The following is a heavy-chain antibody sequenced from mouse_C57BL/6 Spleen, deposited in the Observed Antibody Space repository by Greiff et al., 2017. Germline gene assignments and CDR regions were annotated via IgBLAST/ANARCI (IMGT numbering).Heavy chain of an antibody. CDR2: IYPGSGNT. J-gene: IGHJ4*01. V-gene: IGHV1-76*01. D-gene: IGHD1-1*01. CDR3: ARGLHYYGSSIYAMDY. CDR1: GYTFTDYY. Sequence: QVQLQQSGAELVRPGASVKLSCKASGYTFTDYYINWVKQRPGQGLEWIARIYPGSGNTYYNEKFKGKATLTAEKSSSTAYMQLSSLTSEDSAVYYCARGLHYYGSSIYAMDYWGQGTSVTVSS.